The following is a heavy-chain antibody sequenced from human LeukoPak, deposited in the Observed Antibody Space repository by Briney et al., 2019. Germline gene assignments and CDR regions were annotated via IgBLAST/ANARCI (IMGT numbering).Heavy chain of an antibody. CDR1: GYTFTNDY. V-gene: IGHV1-46*01. J-gene: IGHJ4*02. Sequence: ASVKVSCKTSGYTFTNDYIHWVRQAPGQGLEWVGIINPGDGSTNYAQKFQGRVTMTRDTSTSTAYMELRSLRSDDTAVYYCARELRPRVGAIMPFDYWGQGTLVTVSS. CDR2: INPGDGST. D-gene: IGHD1-26*01. CDR3: ARELRPRVGAIMPFDY.